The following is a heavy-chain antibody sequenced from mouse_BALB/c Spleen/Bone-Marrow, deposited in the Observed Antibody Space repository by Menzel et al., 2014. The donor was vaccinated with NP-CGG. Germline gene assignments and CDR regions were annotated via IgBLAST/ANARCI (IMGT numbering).Heavy chain of an antibody. Sequence: DVKLQESGGGLVQPGGSLKLSCAVSGFDFSRYRMSWVRQAPGKGLEWIGEINPESSTINYTPSLKDKFIISRDNAKNTLYLQMSKVRSEDTALYYCARLGYYGMMAFWGQGTSVTVSS. CDR2: INPESSTI. V-gene: IGHV4-1*02. J-gene: IGHJ4*01. D-gene: IGHD1-1*01. CDR3: ARLGYYGMMAF. CDR1: GFDFSRYR.